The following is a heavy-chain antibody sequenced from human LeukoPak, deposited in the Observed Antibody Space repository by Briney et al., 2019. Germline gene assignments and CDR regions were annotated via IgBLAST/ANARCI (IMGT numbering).Heavy chain of an antibody. V-gene: IGHV4-39*01. J-gene: IGHJ3*02. CDR2: IYYSGST. D-gene: IGHD2-2*01. Sequence: SETLSLTCAVSGGSISSSSYYWGWIRQPPGKGLEWIGSIYYSGSTYYNPTLKSRVTISVDTSKNQFSLKLSSVTAADTAVYYCARQDIVVVPAATDAFDIWGQGTMVTVSS. CDR3: ARQDIVVVPAATDAFDI. CDR1: GGSISSSSYY.